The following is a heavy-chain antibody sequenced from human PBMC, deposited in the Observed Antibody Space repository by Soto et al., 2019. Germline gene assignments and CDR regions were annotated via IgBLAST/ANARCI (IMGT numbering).Heavy chain of an antibody. D-gene: IGHD3-22*01. CDR3: AREGDYYYDSSGSAAFDI. CDR2: IIPIFGTA. J-gene: IGHJ3*02. Sequence: QVQLVQSGAEVKKPGSSVKVSCKASGGTFSSYAISWVRQAPGQGLEWMGGIIPIFGTANYAQKFQGRVTITADESTSTAYMELSSLRSEDTAVYYCAREGDYYYDSSGSAAFDIWGQETMVTVSS. V-gene: IGHV1-69*12. CDR1: GGTFSSYA.